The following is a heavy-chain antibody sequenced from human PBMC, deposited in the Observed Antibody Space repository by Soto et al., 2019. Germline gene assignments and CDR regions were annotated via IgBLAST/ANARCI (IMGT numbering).Heavy chain of an antibody. CDR2: IYHSGSP. CDR3: ARATGSWFDP. J-gene: IGHJ5*02. Sequence: SETLSLTCAVSGYSISSGYYWGWIRQPPGKGLEWIGSIYHSGSPYYNPSLKSRVTISVDTSKNQFSLKLSSVTAADTAVYYCARATGSWFDPWGQGTLVTVSS. V-gene: IGHV4-38-2*01. CDR1: GYSISSGYY.